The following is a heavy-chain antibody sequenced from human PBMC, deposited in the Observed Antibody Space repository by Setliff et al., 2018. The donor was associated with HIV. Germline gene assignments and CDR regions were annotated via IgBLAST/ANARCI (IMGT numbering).Heavy chain of an antibody. Sequence: ASVKVSCKASGNTFSSYGITWVRQAPGQGLEWMGWISGLTGEVRLAKEFQGRVTLTTSAYTAYMELKSLRSEDRGVYYCARGGLGFLDWCLPDSWGQGTLVTVSS. CDR1: GNTFSSYG. V-gene: IGHV1-18*01. J-gene: IGHJ4*02. D-gene: IGHD2-21*02. CDR3: ARGGLGFLDWCLPDS. CDR2: ISGLTGEV.